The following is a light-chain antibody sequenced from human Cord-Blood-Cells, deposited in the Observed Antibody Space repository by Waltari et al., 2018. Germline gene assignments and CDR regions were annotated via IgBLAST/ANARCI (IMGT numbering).Light chain of an antibody. Sequence: QSVLTQPPSVSEAPRQRVTISCSGSSSTIGNNAVNWYQQLPGKAPKLLIYYDDLVPSGVSDRFSSSKSGTAASLAISGLQSEDEADYYCAAWDDSLNGYVFGTGTKVTVL. J-gene: IGLJ1*01. CDR2: YDD. V-gene: IGLV1-36*01. CDR1: SSTIGNNA. CDR3: AAWDDSLNGYV.